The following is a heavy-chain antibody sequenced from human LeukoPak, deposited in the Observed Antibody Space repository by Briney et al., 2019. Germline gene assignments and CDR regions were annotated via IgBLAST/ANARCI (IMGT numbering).Heavy chain of an antibody. J-gene: IGHJ4*02. CDR3: ARLNQVRYFDY. V-gene: IGHV1-2*02. CDR1: RYTFTGYD. Sequence: ASVKLSCKGARYTFTGYDMHLVRQAPGQGLEWMGGINPNSGGTNYAQKFQGRVTMTRDTSISTAYMELSRLRSDDTAVYYCARLNQVRYFDYWGEGTLVTVSS. CDR2: INPNSGGT.